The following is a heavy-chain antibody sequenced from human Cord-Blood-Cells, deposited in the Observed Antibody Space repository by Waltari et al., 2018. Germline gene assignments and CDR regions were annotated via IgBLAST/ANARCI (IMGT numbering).Heavy chain of an antibody. Sequence: QVQLQESGPGLVKPSQPLSLTCTVPGGSISSGGYYWSWICQHPGKGLEWIEDIYYSGSTYYNPSLKSRVTISVVTSKNQFSMKLSSVTAADTAVYYCARVDNDILTGYYYDYWGQGTLVTVSS. D-gene: IGHD3-9*01. CDR3: ARVDNDILTGYYYDY. CDR2: IYYSGST. J-gene: IGHJ4*02. CDR1: GGSISSGGYY. V-gene: IGHV4-31*03.